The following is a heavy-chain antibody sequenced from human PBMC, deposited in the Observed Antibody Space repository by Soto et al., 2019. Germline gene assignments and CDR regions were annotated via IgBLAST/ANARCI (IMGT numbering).Heavy chain of an antibody. Sequence: GASVKVSCKASGCTVSSYAISWVRQAPGQGLEWMGGIIPIFGTANYAQKFQGRVTITADKSTSTAYMELSSLRSEDTAVYYCARGQLVHDYYYGMDVWGQGTTVTSP. J-gene: IGHJ6*02. CDR1: GCTVSSYA. V-gene: IGHV1-69*06. CDR3: ARGQLVHDYYYGMDV. CDR2: IIPIFGTA. D-gene: IGHD6-6*01.